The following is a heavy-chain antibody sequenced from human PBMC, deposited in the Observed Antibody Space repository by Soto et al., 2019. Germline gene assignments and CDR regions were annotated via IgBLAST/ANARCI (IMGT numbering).Heavy chain of an antibody. CDR1: GYSFTSYW. CDR3: ARLPLRYFDWLLYYYGMDV. J-gene: IGHJ6*02. V-gene: IGHV5-51*01. Sequence: PGESLKISCKGSGYSFTSYWIGWVRQMPGKGLEWMGIIYPGDSDTRYSPSFQGQVTIAADKSISTAYLQWSSLKASDTAMYYCARLPLRYFDWLLYYYGMDVWGQGTTVTVSS. CDR2: IYPGDSDT. D-gene: IGHD3-9*01.